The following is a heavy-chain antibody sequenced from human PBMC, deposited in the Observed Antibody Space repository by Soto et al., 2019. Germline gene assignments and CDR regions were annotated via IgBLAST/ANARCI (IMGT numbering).Heavy chain of an antibody. CDR3: ARDSGAKLSSS. Sequence: ASVKVSCKASGGTFSSYRFNWVRQARGQGLEWLGGIVPICRTADYAQKFQGRVTITADESTRTVYMELSSLKSQDTALYYCARDSGAKLSSSWGQGTLVTSPQ. V-gene: IGHV1-69*13. J-gene: IGHJ4*02. D-gene: IGHD6-13*01. CDR1: GGTFSSYR. CDR2: IVPICRTA.